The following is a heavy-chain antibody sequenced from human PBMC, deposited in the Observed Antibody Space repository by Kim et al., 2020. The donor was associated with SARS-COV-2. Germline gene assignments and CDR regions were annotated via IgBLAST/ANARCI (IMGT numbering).Heavy chain of an antibody. V-gene: IGHV3-11*01. CDR1: GFTFSDYY. D-gene: IGHD3-16*02. CDR2: ISSSGSCI. CDR3: ARASTSPIYDYVWGSCRINWFDS. J-gene: IGHJ5*01. Sequence: WGSLRLSCAASGFTFSDYYMSWIRQAPGKGLEWVSYISSSGSCIYYADSVKGRFTISRDNAKNSLYLQMNSLRAEDTAMYYCARASTSPIYDYVWGSCRINWFDSWGQGTLVTVSS.